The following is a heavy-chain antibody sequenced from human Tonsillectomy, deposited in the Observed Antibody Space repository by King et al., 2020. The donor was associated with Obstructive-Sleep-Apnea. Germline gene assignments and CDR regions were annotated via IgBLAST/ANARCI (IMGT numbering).Heavy chain of an antibody. D-gene: IGHD4-23*01. Sequence: QLQESGPGLVKPSETLSLTCTVSGGSISSYYWSWIRQPPGKGLEWIGYIYYSGSTNYNPSLKSRVTISVDTSKNQFSLKLSSVTAADTAVYYCASGGNLAPFDYWGQGTLVTVSS. V-gene: IGHV4-59*08. CDR2: IYYSGST. J-gene: IGHJ4*02. CDR3: ASGGNLAPFDY. CDR1: GGSISSYY.